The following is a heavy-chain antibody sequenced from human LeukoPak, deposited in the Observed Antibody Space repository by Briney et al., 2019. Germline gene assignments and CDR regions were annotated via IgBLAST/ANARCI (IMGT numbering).Heavy chain of an antibody. Sequence: GASVKVSCKASGYTFTGYYMHWVRQAPGQGLEWVGWINPNSGGTNYAQKFQGRVTMTRDTSISTAYMELSSLRSDDTAVYYCARVAGEIAARRGSPYWGQGTLVTVSS. CDR1: GYTFTGYY. V-gene: IGHV1-2*02. J-gene: IGHJ4*02. CDR2: INPNSGGT. CDR3: ARVAGEIAARRGSPY. D-gene: IGHD6-6*01.